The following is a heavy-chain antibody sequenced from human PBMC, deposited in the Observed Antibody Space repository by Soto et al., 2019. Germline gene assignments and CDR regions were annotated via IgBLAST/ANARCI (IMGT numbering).Heavy chain of an antibody. Sequence: GGSLRLSCAASGFTFNNYAMNGVRQAPGKGLEWVATISATGGSTYYADSVKGRFTISRDNSKNTLYLQMNGLRVEDTAVYYCAKDRLAGNFDYWGQGTQVTVSS. CDR2: ISATGGST. J-gene: IGHJ4*02. CDR1: GFTFNNYA. CDR3: AKDRLAGNFDY. V-gene: IGHV3-23*01.